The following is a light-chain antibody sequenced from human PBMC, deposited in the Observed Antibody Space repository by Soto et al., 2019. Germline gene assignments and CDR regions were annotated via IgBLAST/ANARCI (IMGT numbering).Light chain of an antibody. CDR1: SSDVGGYNY. CDR3: SSYAGSNNYV. V-gene: IGLV2-8*01. CDR2: EVS. J-gene: IGLJ1*01. Sequence: QSVLTQLPSASGSPGQSVTISCTGTSSDVGGYNYVSWYQQHPGKAPKLMIYEVSKRPSGVPDRFSGSKSGNTASLTVSGPQAEDEADYYCSSYAGSNNYVFGTGTKVTVL.